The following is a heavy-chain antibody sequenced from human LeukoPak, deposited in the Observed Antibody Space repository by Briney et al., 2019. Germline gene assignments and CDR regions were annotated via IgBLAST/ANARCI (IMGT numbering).Heavy chain of an antibody. CDR2: IKQDGSEK. V-gene: IGHV3-7*01. CDR3: ARNGGLNWFDP. CDR1: GFNFSSYW. D-gene: IGHD2-8*01. Sequence: GGSLRLSCAASGFNFSSYWMSWVRQAPGKGLEWVANIKQDGSEKYYVDSVKGRFTISRDNAKNSLYLQMNSLRAEDTAVYYCARNGGLNWFDPWGQGTLVTVSS. J-gene: IGHJ5*02.